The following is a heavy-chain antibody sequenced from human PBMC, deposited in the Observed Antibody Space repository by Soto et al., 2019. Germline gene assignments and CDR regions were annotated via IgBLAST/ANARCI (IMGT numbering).Heavy chain of an antibody. J-gene: IGHJ4*02. Sequence: LRLSCAASGFTVTNYEMSWVRQAPGKGLEWVSYINGGGTSIKYADSVKGRFTMSRDNARNSLYLQMNSLRDEDTAVYYCARENYGDAFDFWGQGTLVTVSS. CDR3: ARENYGDAFDF. CDR1: GFTVTNYE. CDR2: INGGGTSI. V-gene: IGHV3-48*03. D-gene: IGHD4-17*01.